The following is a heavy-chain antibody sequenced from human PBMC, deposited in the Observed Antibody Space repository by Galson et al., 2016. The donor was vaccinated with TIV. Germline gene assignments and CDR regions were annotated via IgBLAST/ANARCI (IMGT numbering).Heavy chain of an antibody. D-gene: IGHD3-22*01. V-gene: IGHV1-69*13. J-gene: IGHJ5*02. CDR2: IVPMFGTT. CDR1: GVTFSYFA. Sequence: SVKVSCKASGVTFSYFAFSWVRQAPGQGLEWMGGIVPMFGTTNYAQKFQGRVTISADESTTTAYLELSSLRSEDTAVYYWERGGGIYDSSGYFLFDRWGQGTLVTVSS. CDR3: ERGGGIYDSSGYFLFDR.